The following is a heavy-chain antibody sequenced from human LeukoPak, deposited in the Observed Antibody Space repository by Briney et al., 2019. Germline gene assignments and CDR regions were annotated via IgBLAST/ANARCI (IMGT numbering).Heavy chain of an antibody. CDR3: ARGGDHTVTTFGYYYYMDV. D-gene: IGHD4-17*01. J-gene: IGHJ6*03. Sequence: PSETLSLTCAVYGGSFSGYYWSWIRQPPGKGLEWIGEINHSGCTNYNPSLKSRVTISVDTSKNQFSLKLSSVTAADTAVYYCARGGDHTVTTFGYYYYMDVWGKGTTVTVSS. V-gene: IGHV4-34*01. CDR2: INHSGCT. CDR1: GGSFSGYY.